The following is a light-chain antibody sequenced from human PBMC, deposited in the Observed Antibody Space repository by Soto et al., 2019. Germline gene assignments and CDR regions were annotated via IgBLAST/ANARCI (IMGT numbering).Light chain of an antibody. V-gene: IGKV3-15*01. CDR3: QYYNNWPPSIT. Sequence: EIVLTQSPDTLSLSPGERATLSCRASQTVNNNYVAWYQQKPGQAPRLLIYAASTRATGIPPRFSGSGSGTEFTLTISSLQSEDFAFYYCQYYNNWPPSITFGQGTRLEIK. J-gene: IGKJ5*01. CDR1: QTVNNN. CDR2: AAS.